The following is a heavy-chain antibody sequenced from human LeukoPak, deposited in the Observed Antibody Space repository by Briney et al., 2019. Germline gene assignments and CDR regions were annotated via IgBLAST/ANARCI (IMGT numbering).Heavy chain of an antibody. D-gene: IGHD2-15*01. CDR2: ISSSSSYI. V-gene: IGHV3-21*01. Sequence: GGSLRLSCAASGFTFRTYEMNWVRQAPGKGLEWVSSISSSSSYIYYADSVKGRFTISRDNAKNSLYLQMNSLRAEDTAVYYCAREFHECSGGSCYQGFDYWGQGTLVTVSS. CDR3: AREFHECSGGSCYQGFDY. J-gene: IGHJ4*02. CDR1: GFTFRTYE.